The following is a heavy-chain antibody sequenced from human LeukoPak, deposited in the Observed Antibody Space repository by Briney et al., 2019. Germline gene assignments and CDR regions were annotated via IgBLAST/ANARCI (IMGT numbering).Heavy chain of an antibody. Sequence: GGSLRLSCVASGFTFSSYAMSWVRQAPGKGLEWVSGITWSGDNMGYVDSVKGRFTISRDNAKKSLYLQMNSLRSEDTAFYYCTREITVTTGMPNWFDPWGQGTLVIVSS. J-gene: IGHJ5*02. D-gene: IGHD4-17*01. CDR3: TREITVTTGMPNWFDP. CDR2: ITWSGDNM. CDR1: GFTFSSYA. V-gene: IGHV3-20*04.